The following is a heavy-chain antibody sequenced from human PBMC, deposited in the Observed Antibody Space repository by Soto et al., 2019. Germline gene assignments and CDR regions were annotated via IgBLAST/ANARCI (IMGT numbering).Heavy chain of an antibody. J-gene: IGHJ3*02. CDR1: GGSVNSGNYY. CDR3: ARVERGTATTVVDAFDI. V-gene: IGHV4-34*01. CDR2: MSHSGGT. D-gene: IGHD1-1*01. Sequence: QVQLQQWGAGLLKPSETLSLTCAVFGGSVNSGNYYWSWIRQPPGKGLEWIGEMSHSGGTHFNPSLKSRVPISVDTSKNQFSLTMISVTAADTALYYCARVERGTATTVVDAFDIWGPGTRVTVSS.